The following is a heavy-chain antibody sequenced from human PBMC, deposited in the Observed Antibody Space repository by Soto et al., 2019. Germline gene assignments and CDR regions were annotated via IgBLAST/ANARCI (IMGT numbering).Heavy chain of an antibody. J-gene: IGHJ4*02. Sequence: PGESPKISSNGSGYSFTSYWIGWVRQMPGKGLEWMGIIYPGDSDTRYSPSFQGQVTISADKSISTAYLQWSSLKASDTAMYYCARQITSRELTHFDYWGQGTLVTVSS. CDR2: IYPGDSDT. D-gene: IGHD1-26*01. CDR1: GYSFTSYW. CDR3: ARQITSRELTHFDY. V-gene: IGHV5-51*01.